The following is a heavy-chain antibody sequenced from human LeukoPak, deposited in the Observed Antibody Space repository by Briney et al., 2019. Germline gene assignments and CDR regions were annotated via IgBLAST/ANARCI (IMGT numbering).Heavy chain of an antibody. CDR3: AKDGSITIFGVVHYYYYMDV. D-gene: IGHD3-3*01. Sequence: GGSLRLSCAASGFTFSSYAMSWVRQAPGKXLXXXSAISGXGGSTYYADSVKGRFTISRDNSKNTLYLQMNSLRAEDTAVYYCAKDGSITIFGVVHYYYYMDVWGKGTTVTVSS. J-gene: IGHJ6*03. CDR2: ISGXGGST. CDR1: GFTFSSYA. V-gene: IGHV3-23*01.